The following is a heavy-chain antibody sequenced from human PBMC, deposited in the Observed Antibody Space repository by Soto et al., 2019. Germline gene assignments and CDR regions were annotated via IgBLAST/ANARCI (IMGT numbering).Heavy chain of an antibody. CDR3: AKDIPGGIPPP. CDR1: GDSLSNYF. D-gene: IGHD2-8*02. J-gene: IGHJ5*02. Sequence: SETLSLTCTVSGDSLSNYFWSWIRQPADKGLEWIGRIYGSGTTIYNPSLRGRVTISLDTSKNQFPLKLTSVTAADTAVYYCAKDIPGGIPPPWGHGTLVTVSS. CDR2: IYGSGTT. V-gene: IGHV4-4*07.